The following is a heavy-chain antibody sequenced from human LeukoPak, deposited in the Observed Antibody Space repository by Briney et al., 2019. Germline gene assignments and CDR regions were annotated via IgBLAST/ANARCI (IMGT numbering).Heavy chain of an antibody. Sequence: SVKVSCKASGYTFTGYYMHWVRQAPGQGLEWMGWINPNSGGTNYAQKFQGWVTMTRDTSISTAYMELSRLRSDDTAVYYCARAYSSGWWDPYYFDYWGQGTLVTVSS. CDR1: GYTFTGYY. V-gene: IGHV1-2*04. J-gene: IGHJ4*02. CDR2: INPNSGGT. CDR3: ARAYSSGWWDPYYFDY. D-gene: IGHD6-19*01.